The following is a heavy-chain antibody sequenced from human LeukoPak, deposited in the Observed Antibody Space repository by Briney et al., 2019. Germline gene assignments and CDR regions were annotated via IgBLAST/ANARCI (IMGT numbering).Heavy chain of an antibody. V-gene: IGHV1-2*02. CDR3: ARSLFRFLEWSYRSYYYYYMDV. CDR1: GYTFTSYD. J-gene: IGHJ6*03. CDR2: INPNSGGT. Sequence: ASVKVSCKASGYTFTSYDINWVRQAPGQGLEWMGWINPNSGGTNYAQKFQGRVTMTRDTSISTAYMELSRLRSDDTAVYFCARSLFRFLEWSYRSYYYYYMDVWGKGTTVTVSS. D-gene: IGHD3-3*01.